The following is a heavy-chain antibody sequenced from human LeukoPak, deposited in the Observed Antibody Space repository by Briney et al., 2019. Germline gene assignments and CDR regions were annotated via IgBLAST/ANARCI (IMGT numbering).Heavy chain of an antibody. CDR1: GGSISSDY. V-gene: IGHV4-59*04. Sequence: SETLSLTCTVSGGSISSDYWSWIRQPPGEGLEWIGYIYYSAGTYYNPSLKSRVTMSIDTSRNQFSLRLSSVTAADTAVYSCGRGMRYSGSYVVEYWGQGTLVTVSS. CDR3: GRGMRYSGSYVVEY. D-gene: IGHD1-26*01. J-gene: IGHJ4*02. CDR2: IYYSAGT.